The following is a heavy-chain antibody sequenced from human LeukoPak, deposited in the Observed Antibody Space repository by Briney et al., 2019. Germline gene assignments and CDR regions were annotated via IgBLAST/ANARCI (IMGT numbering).Heavy chain of an antibody. Sequence: ASVKVSCKASGYTFTSYGISWVRQAPGQGLEWMGWITPYNGNTNYAQKLQGRDTMTTDTSTTTAYMEVRSLRSDDTAVYYCARDSRNHYADYWGQGTLVTVSS. J-gene: IGHJ4*02. D-gene: IGHD3-16*01. CDR1: GYTFTSYG. V-gene: IGHV1-18*04. CDR2: ITPYNGNT. CDR3: ARDSRNHYADY.